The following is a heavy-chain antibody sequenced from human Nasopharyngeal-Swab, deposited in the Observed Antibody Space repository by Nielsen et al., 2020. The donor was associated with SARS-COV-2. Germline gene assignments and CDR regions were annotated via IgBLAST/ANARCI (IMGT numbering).Heavy chain of an antibody. CDR2: ISSSSSYI. V-gene: IGHV3-21*01. CDR3: ARVGRVDAFDI. D-gene: IGHD1-26*01. Sequence: GGSLRLSCAASGFTFSSYSMNWVRQAPGKGLEWVSSISSSSSYIYYADSVKGRFTISRDNAKNSLYLQMNSLRAEDTAVYYCARVGRVDAFDIWGQGTMVTVSS. J-gene: IGHJ3*02. CDR1: GFTFSSYS.